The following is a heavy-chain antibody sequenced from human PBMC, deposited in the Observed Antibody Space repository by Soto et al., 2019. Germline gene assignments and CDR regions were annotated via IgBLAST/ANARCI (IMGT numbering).Heavy chain of an antibody. CDR1: AFTFRSYT. V-gene: IGHV3-30*04. Sequence: PGGSLRLSCAASAFTFRSYTMHWVRQAPGKGLEWVATISYDGSKTNYADSVGGRFTISRDNSKSTLFLQMDSLRPEDTAVYSCARDRDSSYFPPPYYFDSWGQGTLVTVSS. CDR3: ARDRDSSYFPPPYYFDS. CDR2: ISYDGSKT. D-gene: IGHD4-4*01. J-gene: IGHJ4*02.